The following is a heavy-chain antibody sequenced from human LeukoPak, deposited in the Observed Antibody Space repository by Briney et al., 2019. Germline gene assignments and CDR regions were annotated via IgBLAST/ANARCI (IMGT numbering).Heavy chain of an antibody. J-gene: IGHJ3*02. V-gene: IGHV1-69*13. CDR3: ARGSLSGSTMVRGVIPDAFDI. D-gene: IGHD3-10*01. CDR2: IIPIFGTA. Sequence: EASVKVSCKASGGTFSSYAISWVRQAPGQGLEWMGGIIPIFGTANYAQKFQGRVTITADESTSTAYMELNSLRSEDTAVYYCARGSLSGSTMVRGVIPDAFDIWGQGTMVTVSS. CDR1: GGTFSSYA.